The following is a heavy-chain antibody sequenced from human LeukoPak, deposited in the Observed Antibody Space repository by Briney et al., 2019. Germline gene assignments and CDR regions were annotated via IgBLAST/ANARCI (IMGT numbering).Heavy chain of an antibody. V-gene: IGHV1-46*01. J-gene: IGHJ4*02. Sequence: ASVKVSCKASGYTFTSYYMHWVRQAPGPGLEWMGIINPSGGSTSYAQKFQGRVTMTRDTSTSTVYMELSSLRSEDTAVYYCARDSVDTAGLDYWGQGTLVTVSS. CDR1: GYTFTSYY. D-gene: IGHD5-18*01. CDR2: INPSGGST. CDR3: ARDSVDTAGLDY.